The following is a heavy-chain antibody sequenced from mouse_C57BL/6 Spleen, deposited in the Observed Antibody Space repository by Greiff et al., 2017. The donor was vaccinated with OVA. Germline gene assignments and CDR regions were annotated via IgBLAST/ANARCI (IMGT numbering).Heavy chain of an antibody. CDR3: ALKYYGSRRYLDY. Sequence: EVKLQESVAELVRPGASVKLSCKASGFNIKNNYMHWVKQRPEQGLEWIGRIDPANGNTKYAQKFQGKATITADKSSNTAYLQLSSLTSEDTAIXYCALKYYGSRRYLDYWGQCTTLTVSS. CDR2: IDPANGNT. V-gene: IGHV14-3*01. CDR1: GFNIKNNY. J-gene: IGHJ2*01. D-gene: IGHD1-1*01.